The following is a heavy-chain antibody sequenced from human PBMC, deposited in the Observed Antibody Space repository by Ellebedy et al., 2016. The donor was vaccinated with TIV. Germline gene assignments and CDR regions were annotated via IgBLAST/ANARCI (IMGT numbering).Heavy chain of an antibody. V-gene: IGHV1-46*01. CDR1: GYTFSNYY. CDR3: ARRQVRGVNMGAAHFYGMDV. D-gene: IGHD3-10*01. Sequence: ASVKVSCXASGYTFSNYYMHWVRQSPGQGLEWMGVINPSGGSTSYAEKFQDRVTMTRDMSTSTVYMDLSSLRSDDTALYYCARRQVRGVNMGAAHFYGMDVWGQGTTVTVSS. J-gene: IGHJ6*02. CDR2: INPSGGST.